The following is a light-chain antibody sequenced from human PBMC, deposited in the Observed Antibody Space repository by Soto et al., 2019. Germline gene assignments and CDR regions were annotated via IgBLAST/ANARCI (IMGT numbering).Light chain of an antibody. V-gene: IGLV1-44*01. J-gene: IGLJ3*02. CDR1: DXNIGSNT. CDR2: INY. CDR3: AVWDDTLDAWV. Sequence: QSVLTQAPSVSGIPGQSVTISCSGSDXNIGSNTVNWYQQLPGMAPKLLIYINYKRPSGVPDRFSASKSDTSASLAISGLQSEDEAHYYCAVWDDTLDAWVFGGGTKGTVL.